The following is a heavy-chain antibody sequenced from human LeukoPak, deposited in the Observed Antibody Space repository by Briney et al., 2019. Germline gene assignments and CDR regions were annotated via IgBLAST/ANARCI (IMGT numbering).Heavy chain of an antibody. Sequence: GSLSLSCAASGFTFSSYAMSWARQPPGKGLEWVSAISGSGGSTYDADSVKGRFTISRDNPKNTLYLQMNSLRAEGTAVYYCAKEQGQQLVLNPFDYWGQGTLVTVSS. D-gene: IGHD6-13*01. V-gene: IGHV3-23*01. CDR1: GFTFSSYA. J-gene: IGHJ4*02. CDR3: AKEQGQQLVLNPFDY. CDR2: ISGSGGST.